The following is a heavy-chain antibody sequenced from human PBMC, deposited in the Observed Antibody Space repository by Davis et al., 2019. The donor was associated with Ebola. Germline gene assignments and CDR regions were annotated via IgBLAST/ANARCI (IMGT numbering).Heavy chain of an antibody. CDR3: ARLFGGDLYYYGMDV. CDR2: IYYSGST. J-gene: IGHJ6*04. V-gene: IGHV4-59*01. CDR1: GGSISSYY. D-gene: IGHD3-16*01. Sequence: SETLSLTCTVSGGSISSYYWSWIRQPPGKGLAWIGSIYYSGSTNYNPSLKSRVTISVDTSKNQFSLKLSSVTAADTAVYYCARLFGGDLYYYGMDVWGKGTTVTVSS.